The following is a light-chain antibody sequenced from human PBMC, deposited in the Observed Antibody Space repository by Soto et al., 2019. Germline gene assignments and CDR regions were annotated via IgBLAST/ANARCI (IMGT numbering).Light chain of an antibody. Sequence: LTQPASVSGSPGQSITISCTGTSSDFGGYNYVSWYQHHPGKAPKLLIYEVSYRPSGVSDRFSGSKSANTASLTISGLQAEDEADYYCSSYTSGSLRVFGNGTKVTVL. J-gene: IGLJ1*01. CDR3: SSYTSGSLRV. V-gene: IGLV2-14*01. CDR2: EVS. CDR1: SSDFGGYNY.